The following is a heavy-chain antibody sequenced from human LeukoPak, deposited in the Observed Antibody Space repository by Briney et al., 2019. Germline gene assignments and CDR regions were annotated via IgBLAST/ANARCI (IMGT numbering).Heavy chain of an antibody. D-gene: IGHD3/OR15-3a*01. J-gene: IGHJ4*02. CDR1: GVSISSSNSY. Sequence: TSETLSLTCTVSGVSISSSNSYWGWIRQPPGKGLEWIGSIYYSGNTYYNASLKSQVSISIDTSKDQFSLRLTSVTAADTAVYYCARQTGSGLFILPGGQGTLVTVSS. CDR2: IYYSGNT. CDR3: ARQTGSGLFILP. V-gene: IGHV4-39*01.